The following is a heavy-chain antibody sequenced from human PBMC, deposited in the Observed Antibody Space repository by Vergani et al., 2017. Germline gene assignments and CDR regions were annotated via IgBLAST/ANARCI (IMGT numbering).Heavy chain of an antibody. J-gene: IGHJ4*02. V-gene: IGHV3-30*05. Sequence: VQLVESGGGLVKPGGSLRLSCAASGFTFSSYSMNWVRQAPGKGLEWVAVISYDGSNKYYADSVKGRFTIYRDNSKNTLYLQMNSLRAEDTAVYYCARCPTYGDYFDYWGQGTLVTVSS. D-gene: IGHD4-17*01. CDR1: GFTFSSYS. CDR3: ARCPTYGDYFDY. CDR2: ISYDGSNK.